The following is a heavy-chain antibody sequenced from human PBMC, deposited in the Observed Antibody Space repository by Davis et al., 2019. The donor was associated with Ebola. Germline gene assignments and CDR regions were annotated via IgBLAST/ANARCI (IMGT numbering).Heavy chain of an antibody. J-gene: IGHJ4*02. D-gene: IGHD5-12*01. CDR3: ARRGWDIVATITFFDY. CDR1: GGSFSSYY. CDR2: IYYSGST. Sequence: SETLSLTCAVYGGSFSSYYWGWIRQPPGKGLEWIGSIYYSGSTYYNPSLKSRVTISVDTSKNQFSLKLSSVTAADTAVYYCARRGWDIVATITFFDYWGQGTLVTVSS. V-gene: IGHV4-39*01.